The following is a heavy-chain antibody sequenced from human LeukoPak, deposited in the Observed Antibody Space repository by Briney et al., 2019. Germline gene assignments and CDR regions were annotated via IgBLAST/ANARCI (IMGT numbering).Heavy chain of an antibody. CDR3: ARGLHSSSWYTP. CDR1: GGSFSGYY. CDR2: INHSGST. J-gene: IGHJ5*02. D-gene: IGHD6-13*01. V-gene: IGHV4-34*01. Sequence: SETLSLTCAVYGGSFSGYYWSWIRQPPGKGLEWIGEINHSGSTNYNPSLKSRVTISVDTSKNQFSLKLSSVTAADTAVYYCARGLHSSSWYTPWRKGTLVTASS.